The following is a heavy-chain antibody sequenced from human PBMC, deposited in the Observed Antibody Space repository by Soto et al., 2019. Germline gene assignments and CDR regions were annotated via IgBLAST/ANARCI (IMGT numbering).Heavy chain of an antibody. CDR1: GGSISSYY. D-gene: IGHD6-13*01. J-gene: IGHJ5*02. CDR3: ARASSSSYAWVDL. CDR2: IYYSGST. V-gene: IGHV4-59*01. Sequence: PSETLSLTCTVSGGSISSYYWSWIRQPPGKGLEWIGYIYYSGSTNYNPSLKSRVTISVDTSKNQFSLKLSSVTAADTAVYYCARASSSSYAWVDLWGQGTLVTVSS.